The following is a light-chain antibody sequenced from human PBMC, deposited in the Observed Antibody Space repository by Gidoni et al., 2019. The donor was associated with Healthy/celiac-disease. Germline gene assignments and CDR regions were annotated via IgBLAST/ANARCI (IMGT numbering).Light chain of an antibody. V-gene: IGKV3-11*01. CDR3: QQRSNWPPRWT. Sequence: EIVFTQSPATLSLSPGERATLSCRASQSVSSYLAWYQQKPGQAPRLLIYDASNRATGIPARFSGSGSGTDFTLTISSLEPEDFAVYYCQQRSNWPPRWTFGQGTKVEIK. CDR2: DAS. CDR1: QSVSSY. J-gene: IGKJ1*01.